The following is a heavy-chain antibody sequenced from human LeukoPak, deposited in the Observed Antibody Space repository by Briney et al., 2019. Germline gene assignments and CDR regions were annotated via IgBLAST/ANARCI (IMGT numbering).Heavy chain of an antibody. CDR3: ARDFRVCSGGSCYSGPFDY. J-gene: IGHJ4*02. V-gene: IGHV4-39*07. CDR2: IYYSGST. Sequence: SETLSLTCTVSGGSISSSSYYWGWIRQPPGKGLEWIGSIYYSGSTYYNPSLKSRLTISVDTSKNQFSLRLYSMTAADTAVYFCARDFRVCSGGSCYSGPFDYWGQGTLVTVSS. D-gene: IGHD2-15*01. CDR1: GGSISSSSYY.